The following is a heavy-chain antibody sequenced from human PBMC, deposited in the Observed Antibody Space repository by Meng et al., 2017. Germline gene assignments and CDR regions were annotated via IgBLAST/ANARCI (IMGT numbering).Heavy chain of an antibody. CDR2: IYYIGST. Sequence: LRLQETASGLVRPSETLSLTCTVSVGSIRRSSYYWGGIPQPPGKGLEWIGSIYYIGSTYYNPSLKSRVTISVDTSKNQFSLKLSSVTAADTAVYYCARGRVVNWFDPWGQGTLVTVSS. CDR3: ARGRVVNWFDP. J-gene: IGHJ5*02. D-gene: IGHD2-15*01. CDR1: VGSIRRSSYY. V-gene: IGHV4-39*07.